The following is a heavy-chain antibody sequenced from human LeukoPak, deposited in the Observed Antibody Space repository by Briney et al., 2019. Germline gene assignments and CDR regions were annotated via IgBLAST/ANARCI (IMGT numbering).Heavy chain of an antibody. V-gene: IGHV1-2*02. Sequence: ASVKVSCKTSGYTFTAYYIHWLRQAPGRRPEWMAWINPNSGGSYFAHKFQGGITLTRDTSISTAYMELNRLISDDTAVYYCATRPAYSSSFDYWGQGSLVTVSS. CDR1: GYTFTAYY. D-gene: IGHD6-6*01. CDR2: INPNSGGS. J-gene: IGHJ4*02. CDR3: ATRPAYSSSFDY.